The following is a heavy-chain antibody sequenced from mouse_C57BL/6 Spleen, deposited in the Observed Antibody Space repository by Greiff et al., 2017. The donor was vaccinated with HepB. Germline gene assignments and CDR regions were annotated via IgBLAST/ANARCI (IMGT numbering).Heavy chain of an antibody. CDR2: IYPGDGDT. Sequence: QVQLQQSGAELVKPGASVKISCKASGYAFSSYWMNWVKQRPGKGLEWIGQIYPGDGDTNYNGKFKGKATLTADKSSSTAYMQLSSLTSEDSAVYFCAGGGEEGAWFAYWGQGTLVTVSA. CDR1: GYAFSSYW. D-gene: IGHD2-13*01. J-gene: IGHJ3*01. CDR3: AGGGEEGAWFAY. V-gene: IGHV1-80*01.